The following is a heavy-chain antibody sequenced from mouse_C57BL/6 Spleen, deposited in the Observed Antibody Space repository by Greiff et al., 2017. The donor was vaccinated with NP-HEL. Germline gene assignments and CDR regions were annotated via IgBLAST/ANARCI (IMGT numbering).Heavy chain of an antibody. CDR1: GYTFTSYW. Sequence: QVQLQQPGTELVKPGALVKLSCKASGYTFTSYWMHWVKQRPGQGLEWIGNINPSNGGTNYNEKFKSKATLTVDKSSSTAYMQLSSLTSEDSAVYYCARDVSSYYGSRMDAMDYWGQGTSVTVSS. CDR2: INPSNGGT. CDR3: ARDVSSYYGSRMDAMDY. J-gene: IGHJ4*01. D-gene: IGHD1-1*01. V-gene: IGHV1-53*01.